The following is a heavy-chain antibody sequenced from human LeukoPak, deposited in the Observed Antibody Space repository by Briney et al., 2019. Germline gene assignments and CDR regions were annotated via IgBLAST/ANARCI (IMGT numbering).Heavy chain of an antibody. CDR2: INSEGSRT. V-gene: IGHV3-74*01. D-gene: IGHD2-21*02. Sequence: GGSLRLSCAHSGFTFSSYLKQCVRQAPGKGLVCVSRINSEGSRTTYADSVKGRFTISRDNAKNTLYLQMNSLRADDTAVYYCARDRSYCGGDRRSSPFDYWGQGSLVTVSS. J-gene: IGHJ4*02. CDR3: ARDRSYCGGDRRSSPFDY. CDR1: GFTFSSYL.